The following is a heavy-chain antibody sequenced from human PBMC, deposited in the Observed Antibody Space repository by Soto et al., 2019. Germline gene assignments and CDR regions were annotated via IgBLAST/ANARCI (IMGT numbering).Heavy chain of an antibody. CDR1: GFTFSSYW. J-gene: IGHJ4*02. D-gene: IGHD6-19*01. V-gene: IGHV3-74*01. CDR2: INSDGSST. CDR3: ARRGHSSGLYYFDY. Sequence: GGSLRLSCAASGFTFSSYWMHWVRQAPGKGLVWVSRINSDGSSTSYADSEKGRFTISRDNAKNTLYLQMNSLRAEDTAVYYCARRGHSSGLYYFDYWGQGTLVTVSS.